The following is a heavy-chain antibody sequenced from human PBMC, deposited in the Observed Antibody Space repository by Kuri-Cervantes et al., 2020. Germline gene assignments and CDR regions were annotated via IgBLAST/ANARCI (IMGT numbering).Heavy chain of an antibody. CDR3: ARGSFGEFDY. J-gene: IGHJ4*02. CDR2: ISSSSYI. CDR1: GFTFSSYA. Sequence: GGPLRLSFAASGFTFSSYAMHWVRQAPGKGLEWVSSISSSSYIYYADSVKGRFTISRDNAKNSQYLQMNSLRAEDTAVYYCARGSFGEFDYWGQGTLVTVSS. D-gene: IGHD3-16*01. V-gene: IGHV3-21*01.